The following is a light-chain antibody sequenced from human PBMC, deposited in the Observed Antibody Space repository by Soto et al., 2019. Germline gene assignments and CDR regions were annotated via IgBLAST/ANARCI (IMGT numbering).Light chain of an antibody. CDR3: QEYNNWHPIT. CDR2: QTS. CDR1: QYINTR. V-gene: IGKV3D-11*01. J-gene: IGKJ4*01. Sequence: EIVLTQSPATLSSFPGDRVTLSCRASQYINTRLAWYQHRPGQAPRLLIYQTSLRAAGIPARFSASGSGTDFTLTISDVQPEDFALYYCQEYNNWHPITFGGGTKVEIK.